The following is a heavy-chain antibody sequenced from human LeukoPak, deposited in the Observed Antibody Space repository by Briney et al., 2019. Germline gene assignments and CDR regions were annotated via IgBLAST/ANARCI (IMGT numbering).Heavy chain of an antibody. CDR3: ARDSVAYGYFDY. J-gene: IGHJ4*02. V-gene: IGHV4-61*01. D-gene: IGHD3-10*01. CDR1: GASVSSASY. CDR2: IYNGVNT. Sequence: SETLSLTCTVSGASVSSASYWTWIRQPPGKGVEWIAHIYNGVNTNYNPSLKSRVTISVDTSKNQFSLRLNSVTAADTAVYYCARDSVAYGYFDYRGQGTLVTVSS.